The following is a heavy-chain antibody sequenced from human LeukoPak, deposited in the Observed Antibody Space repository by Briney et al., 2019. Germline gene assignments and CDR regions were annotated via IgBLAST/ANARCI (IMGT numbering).Heavy chain of an antibody. Sequence: KAGGSLRLSCAASGFTFSDSYMSWIRQVPGKGLEWISYISSSGGTIYYADSVKGRFTISRDNAKNSLYLQMNSLRAEDSAVYYCAKEGGDWGEGYLDYWGQGTLVTVSS. CDR1: GFTFSDSY. J-gene: IGHJ4*02. CDR2: ISSSGGTI. V-gene: IGHV3-11*01. CDR3: AKEGGDWGEGYLDY. D-gene: IGHD7-27*01.